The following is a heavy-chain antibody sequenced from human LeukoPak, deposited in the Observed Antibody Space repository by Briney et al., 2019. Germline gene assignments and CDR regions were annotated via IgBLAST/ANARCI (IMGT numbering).Heavy chain of an antibody. D-gene: IGHD2/OR15-2a*01. CDR3: ARHSVGLSTFDP. V-gene: IGHV4-39*01. Sequence: SETLSLTCTVSGGSISRSSYYWGWIGQPPGKGLAWIGSVYHTGTTYYSPSLKSRVTISADTSKNQFSLKLTSVTAADTAVYYCARHSVGLSTFDPWGQGTLVTVSS. J-gene: IGHJ5*02. CDR1: GGSISRSSYY. CDR2: VYHTGTT.